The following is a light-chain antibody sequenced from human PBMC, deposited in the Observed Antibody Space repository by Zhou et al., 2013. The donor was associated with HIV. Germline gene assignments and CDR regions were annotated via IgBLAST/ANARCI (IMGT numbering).Light chain of an antibody. CDR2: KAS. CDR1: QSISGW. V-gene: IGKV1-5*03. Sequence: DIQMTQSPSTLSASVGDRVTITCRASQSISGWLAWYQQKPGKAPNLLIYKASNLEGGVPSRFSGSGSGTDFTLTISSLQPEDFATYFCQQDYNYPRTFGQGTKVEIK. CDR3: QQDYNYPRT. J-gene: IGKJ1*01.